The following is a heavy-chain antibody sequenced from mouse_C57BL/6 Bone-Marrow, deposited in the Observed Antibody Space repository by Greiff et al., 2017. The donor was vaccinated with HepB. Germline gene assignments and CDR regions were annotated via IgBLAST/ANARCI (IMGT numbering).Heavy chain of an antibody. CDR1: GYTFTDYE. D-gene: IGHD1-1*01. CDR2: IDPDTGGT. Sequence: VQLQQSGAELVRPGASVTLSCKASGYTFTDYEMHWVQQTPVHGLEWIGAIDPDTGGTAYNQKFKGKAILTADKSSSTAYMELRSLTSEDSAVYYCTRNYYGSSYWYFDVWGTGTTVTVSS. CDR3: TRNYYGSSYWYFDV. V-gene: IGHV1-15*01. J-gene: IGHJ1*03.